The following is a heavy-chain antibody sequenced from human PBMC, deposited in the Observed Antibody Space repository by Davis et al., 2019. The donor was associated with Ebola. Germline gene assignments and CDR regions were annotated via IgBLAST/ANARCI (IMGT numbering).Heavy chain of an antibody. V-gene: IGHV3-7*01. CDR2: IKPDGSEK. CDR3: TRGDRGGSGER. CDR1: GLTFSNYW. J-gene: IGHJ4*02. D-gene: IGHD3-10*01. Sequence: GESLKISCAASGLTFSNYWMTWIRQAPGKGPEWVATIKPDGSEKYYVDSVKGRFTISRDNTKNSVYLQMSSLRGDDTAIYYCTRGDRGGSGERWGQGTLVTVSS.